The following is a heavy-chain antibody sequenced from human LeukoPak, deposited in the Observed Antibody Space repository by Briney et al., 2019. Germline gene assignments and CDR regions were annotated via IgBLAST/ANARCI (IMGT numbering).Heavy chain of an antibody. D-gene: IGHD3-9*01. J-gene: IGHJ3*02. CDR2: IKQDGSEK. CDR3: ARAQRYFDWLSAFDI. CDR1: GFTFSSYW. V-gene: IGHV3-7*01. Sequence: GGSLRLSCAASGFTFSSYWMSWVRQAPGKGLEWVANIKQDGSEKYYVDSVKGRFTISRDNAKNSLYLQMNSLKAEDTAVYYCARAQRYFDWLSAFDIWGQGTMVTVSS.